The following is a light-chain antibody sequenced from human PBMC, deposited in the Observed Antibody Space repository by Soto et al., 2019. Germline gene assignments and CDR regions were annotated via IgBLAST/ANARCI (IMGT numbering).Light chain of an antibody. CDR1: QSVGTS. CDR3: QQRINWPPRDS. Sequence: DILLTQSPATLSLSPGERATLSCRASQSVGTSLAWYQQRPGQAPRLLLSDASNRATAVPVRFSGRGSGTDFTLSITSLEPEDSAIYYGQQRINWPPRDSFGQGTKVDI. V-gene: IGKV3-11*01. J-gene: IGKJ1*01. CDR2: DAS.